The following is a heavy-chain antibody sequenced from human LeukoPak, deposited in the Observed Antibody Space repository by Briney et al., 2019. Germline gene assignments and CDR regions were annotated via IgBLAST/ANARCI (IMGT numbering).Heavy chain of an antibody. CDR2: INHSGST. V-gene: IGHV4-34*01. CDR3: ARVVSRDSIDY. Sequence: SETLSLTYAVYGGSFSGYYWSWIRQPPGKGLEWIGEINHSGSTNYNPSLKSRVTISVDTSKNQFSLKLSSVTAADTAVYYCARVVSRDSIDYWGQGTLVTVSS. D-gene: IGHD2-21*02. CDR1: GGSFSGYY. J-gene: IGHJ4*02.